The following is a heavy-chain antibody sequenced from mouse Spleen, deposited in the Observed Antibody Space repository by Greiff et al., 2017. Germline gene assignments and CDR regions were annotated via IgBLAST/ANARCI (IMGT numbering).Heavy chain of an antibody. CDR1: GYTFTSYW. CDR3: TSPHYYGSYFDY. Sequence: VQLQQSGTVLARPGASVKMSCKTSGYTFTSYWMHWVKQRPGQGLEWIGAIYPGNSDTSYNQKFKGKAKLTAVTSASTAYMELSSLTNEDSAVYYCTSPHYYGSYFDYWGQGTTLTVSS. D-gene: IGHD1-2*01. V-gene: IGHV1-5*01. J-gene: IGHJ2*01. CDR2: IYPGNSDT.